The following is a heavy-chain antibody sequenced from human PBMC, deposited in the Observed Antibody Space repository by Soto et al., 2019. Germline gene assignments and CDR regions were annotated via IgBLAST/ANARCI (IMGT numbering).Heavy chain of an antibody. CDR1: GFTFSNAW. V-gene: IGHV3-15*07. J-gene: IGHJ6*02. D-gene: IGHD3-22*01. Sequence: EVQLVESGGGLVKPGGSLRLSCAASGFTFSNAWMNWVRQAPVKGLEWVGRITSKTDGGTTDYAAPVKGRFTISRDNSKNTLYLKMKSLKTADTAVYYCTTAWLLYYYGMDDWGQGTPVTVSS. CDR2: ITSKTDGGTT. CDR3: TTAWLLYYYGMDD.